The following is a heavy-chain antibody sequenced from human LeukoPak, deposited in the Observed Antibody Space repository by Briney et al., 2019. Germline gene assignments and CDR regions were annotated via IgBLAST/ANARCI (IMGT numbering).Heavy chain of an antibody. CDR2: IIHSGST. CDR1: GGSISSSSYY. J-gene: IGHJ2*01. Sequence: PSETLSLTCTVSGGSISSSSYYWGWIRQPPGKGLEWIGEIIHSGSTNYNPSLKSRVTISVDTSKNQFSLKLSSVTAADTAVYYCARHQGVVDLWGRGSLVTVSS. CDR3: ARHQGVVDL. V-gene: IGHV4-39*01. D-gene: IGHD3-3*01.